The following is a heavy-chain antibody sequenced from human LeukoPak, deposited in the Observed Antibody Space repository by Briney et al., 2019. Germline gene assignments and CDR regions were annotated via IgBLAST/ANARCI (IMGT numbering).Heavy chain of an antibody. Sequence: GGSLRLSCAASGFIVRSNYTSGVRQAPGKGLEWVSVIYSGGSTYYPDSVKGRFTISRDNSKNTLYLQMNSLRAEDTAVYYCARGGSTPGAFDIWGQGTMVTVSS. D-gene: IGHD1-26*01. J-gene: IGHJ3*02. CDR2: IYSGGST. CDR1: GFIVRSNY. V-gene: IGHV3-53*01. CDR3: ARGGSTPGAFDI.